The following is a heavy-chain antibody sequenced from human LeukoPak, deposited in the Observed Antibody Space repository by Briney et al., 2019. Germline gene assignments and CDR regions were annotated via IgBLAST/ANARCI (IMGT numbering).Heavy chain of an antibody. V-gene: IGHV3-30*02. CDR3: VKEAYYGWGSSPTFYFDY. CDR2: IQYDGSKT. J-gene: IGHJ4*02. D-gene: IGHD3-10*01. CDR1: GFTFSHYG. Sequence: PGRSLRLSCAGSGFTFSHYGMHWVRQAPGKGLEWVAGIQYDGSKTYYGDSVKGRLTISRDNSRNTVFLQMNRLRPEDTAVYYCVKEAYYGWGSSPTFYFDYWGQGTRVTVSS.